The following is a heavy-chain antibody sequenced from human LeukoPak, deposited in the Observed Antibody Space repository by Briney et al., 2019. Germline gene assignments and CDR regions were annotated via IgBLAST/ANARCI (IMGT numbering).Heavy chain of an antibody. CDR3: TRIRGYSAYDFNY. Sequence: GGSLRLSCAASGFTFSSYAMTWVRQAPGRGLEWVSALSGNGGTTYYADSVKGRFTISRDNSKNTLYLQMNSLRAEDTALYYCTRIRGYSAYDFNYWGQGTLVTVSS. CDR2: LSGNGGTT. V-gene: IGHV3-23*01. J-gene: IGHJ4*02. D-gene: IGHD5-12*01. CDR1: GFTFSSYA.